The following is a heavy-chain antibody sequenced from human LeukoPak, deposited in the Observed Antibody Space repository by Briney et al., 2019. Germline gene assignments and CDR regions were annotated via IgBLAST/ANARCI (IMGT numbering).Heavy chain of an antibody. Sequence: PSETLSLTCTVSGGSISSYYWSWIRQPPGKGLEWIGYIYYSGSTNYNPSLKSRVTISVDTSKNQFSLKLSSVTAADTAVYYCARDRPPPRRGQLLYYYYYMDVWGKGTTVTVSS. CDR3: ARDRPPPRRGQLLYYYYYMDV. CDR1: GGSISSYY. V-gene: IGHV4-59*12. CDR2: IYYSGST. D-gene: IGHD2-2*01. J-gene: IGHJ6*03.